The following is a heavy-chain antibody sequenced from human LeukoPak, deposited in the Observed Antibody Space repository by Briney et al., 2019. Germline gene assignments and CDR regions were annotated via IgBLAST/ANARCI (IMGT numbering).Heavy chain of an antibody. Sequence: GASVKVSCKASGYTFTSYGISWVRQAPGQGLEWLGWISAYNGNTNYAQKLQGRVTMTTDTSTSTAYMELRSLRSDDTAVYYCARMVGDSSGYYYVILDWGQGTLVTVSS. V-gene: IGHV1-18*01. J-gene: IGHJ4*02. D-gene: IGHD3-22*01. CDR3: ARMVGDSSGYYYVILD. CDR2: ISAYNGNT. CDR1: GYTFTSYG.